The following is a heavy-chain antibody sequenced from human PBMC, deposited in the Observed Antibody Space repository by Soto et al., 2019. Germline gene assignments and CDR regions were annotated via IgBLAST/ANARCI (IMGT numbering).Heavy chain of an antibody. CDR3: ARDGYDGSGSPYPAY. Sequence: SETLCITCSVSGGSMSDYFWSWIRQSPGKGLEWIGYIYYLGSTDYNPSLKSRVTISVDTSKRQFSLRLTSVTAADTAVYYCARDGYDGSGSPYPAYWGPGTQVTVSS. J-gene: IGHJ4*02. V-gene: IGHV4-59*01. D-gene: IGHD3-10*01. CDR1: GGSMSDYF. CDR2: IYYLGST.